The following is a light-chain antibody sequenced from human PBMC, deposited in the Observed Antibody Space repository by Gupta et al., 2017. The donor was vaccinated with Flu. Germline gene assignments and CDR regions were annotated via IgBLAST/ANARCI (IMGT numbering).Light chain of an antibody. V-gene: IGKV2-28*01. CDR1: QSLLHSNGYNY. Sequence: DIVMTQSPLSLPVTPGEPASISCRSSQSLLHSNGYNYLDWYLQKPGQSPQLLIYLGSNRASGVPDRFSGSGSGTDFTLKISRGEAEDVGVYYCMQALQNPQYSFGQGTKMEIK. J-gene: IGKJ2*03. CDR3: MQALQNPQYS. CDR2: LGS.